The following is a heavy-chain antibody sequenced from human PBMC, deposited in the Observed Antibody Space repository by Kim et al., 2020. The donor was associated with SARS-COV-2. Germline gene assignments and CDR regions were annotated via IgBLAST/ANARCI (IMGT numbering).Heavy chain of an antibody. V-gene: IGHV4-59*13. CDR3: ARARVPAAIDPGYYYGMDV. CDR2: IYYSGST. D-gene: IGHD2-2*01. J-gene: IGHJ6*01. Sequence: SETLSLTCTVSGGSISSYYWSWIRQPPGKGLEWIGYIYYSGSTNYNPSLKSRVTISVDTSKNQFSLKLSSVTAADTAVYYCARARVPAAIDPGYYYGMDV. CDR1: GGSISSYY.